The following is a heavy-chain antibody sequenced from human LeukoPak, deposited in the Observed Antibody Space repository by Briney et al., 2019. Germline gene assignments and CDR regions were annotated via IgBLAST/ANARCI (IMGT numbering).Heavy chain of an antibody. CDR1: GFTLSSYS. CDR2: CSSISSYI. D-gene: IGHD3-22*01. J-gene: IGHJ6*03. V-gene: IGHV3-21*01. Sequence: GGALRLSCAASGFTLSSYSMNLVRQAPGHGLEWVSSCSSISSYIYYADSVKGRFTISRENVKNSLYLQMISLRVEDTAVYYCARDSRRFALAVNAGDYYYYYYMDVWGKGNRVTVSS. CDR3: ARDSRRFALAVNAGDYYYYYYMDV.